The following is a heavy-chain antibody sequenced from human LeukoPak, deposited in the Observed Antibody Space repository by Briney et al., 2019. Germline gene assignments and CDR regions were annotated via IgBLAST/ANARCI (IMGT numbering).Heavy chain of an antibody. Sequence: GGSLRLSCAASGFIFSTYAMSWVRQAPGKGLEWVSIISVSGGTTYYADSVEGRFTISRDNSRNTLDLQMNSLRAEDTAVYYCAKGGSGSYYRLDDFWGQGTLVTVSS. J-gene: IGHJ4*02. CDR1: GFIFSTYA. CDR3: AKGGSGSYYRLDDF. V-gene: IGHV3-23*01. CDR2: ISVSGGTT. D-gene: IGHD1-26*01.